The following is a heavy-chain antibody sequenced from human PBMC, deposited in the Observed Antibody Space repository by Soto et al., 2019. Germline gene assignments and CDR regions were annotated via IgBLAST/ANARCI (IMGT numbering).Heavy chain of an antibody. CDR1: GYTFTGYY. J-gene: IGHJ5*02. CDR3: AREVIVVPRTLLDP. V-gene: IGHV1-2*04. Sequence: ASVKVSCKASGYTFTGYYMHWVRQAPGQGLEWMGWINPNSGGTNYAQKFQGWVTMTRDTSTSTAYMELSRLRSDDTAVYYCAREVIVVPRTLLDPWGQGTLVTVSS. D-gene: IGHD1-26*01. CDR2: INPNSGGT.